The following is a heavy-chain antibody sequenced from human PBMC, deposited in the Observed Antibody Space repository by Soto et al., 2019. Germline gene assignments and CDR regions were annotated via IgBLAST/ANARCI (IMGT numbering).Heavy chain of an antibody. J-gene: IGHJ6*03. V-gene: IGHV3-23*01. CDR1: GFTFSSYA. CDR3: AKDRRFLEWSLPSYYMHV. CDR2: ISGSGGST. Sequence: EVQLLESGGGLVQPGGSLRLSCAASGFTFSSYAMSWVRQAPGKGLEWVSAISGSGGSTYYADSVKGRFTISRDNSKNPLYLQMNSPRAEDTAVYYCAKDRRFLEWSLPSYYMHVWGKGTTVTVSS. D-gene: IGHD3-3*01.